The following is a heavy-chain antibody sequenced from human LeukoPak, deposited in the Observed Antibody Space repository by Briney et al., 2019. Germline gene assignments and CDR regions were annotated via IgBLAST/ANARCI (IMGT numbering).Heavy chain of an antibody. CDR1: GYTFTSYY. D-gene: IGHD3-16*02. V-gene: IGHV1-46*01. J-gene: IGHJ4*02. Sequence: ASVKVSCKASGYTFTSYYMHWVRQAPGQGLEWMGIINPSGGSTSYAQKFQGRVTMTRDMSTSTVYMELSSLRSEDTAVYYCARDVDYVWGSYRYTAGYWGQGTLVTVSS. CDR3: ARDVDYVWGSYRYTAGY. CDR2: INPSGGST.